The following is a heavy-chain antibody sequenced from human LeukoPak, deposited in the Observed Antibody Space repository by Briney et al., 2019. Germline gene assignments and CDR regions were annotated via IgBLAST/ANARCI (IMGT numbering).Heavy chain of an antibody. CDR2: ISYDGSNK. CDR3: ARASDDIVYYYYYGMDV. D-gene: IGHD2-15*01. Sequence: PGGSLRLSCAASGFTFSSYAMHWVRQAPGKGLEWVAVISYDGSNKYYAGSVKGRFTISRDNSKNTLYLQMNSLRAEDTAVYYCARASDDIVYYYYYGMDVWGQGTTVTVSS. V-gene: IGHV3-30*04. J-gene: IGHJ6*02. CDR1: GFTFSSYA.